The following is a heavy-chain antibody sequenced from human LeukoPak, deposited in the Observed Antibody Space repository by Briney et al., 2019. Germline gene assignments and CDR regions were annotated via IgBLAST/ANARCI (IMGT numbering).Heavy chain of an antibody. J-gene: IGHJ3*02. CDR3: ARVLVRTDAFDI. CDR1: GYTFTGYY. V-gene: IGHV1-2*02. CDR2: INPNSGGT. D-gene: IGHD2-8*02. Sequence: ASVTVSCKASGYTFTGYYMHWVRQAPGQGLEWMGWINPNSGGTNYAQKFQGRVTMTRDTSISTAYMELSRLRSDDTAVYYCARVLVRTDAFDIWGQGTMVTVSS.